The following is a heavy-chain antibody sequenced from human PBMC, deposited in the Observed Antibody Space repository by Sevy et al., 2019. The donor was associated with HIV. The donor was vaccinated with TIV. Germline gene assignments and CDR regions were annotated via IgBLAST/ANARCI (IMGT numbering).Heavy chain of an antibody. D-gene: IGHD1-26*01. CDR1: GYTFTSYI. J-gene: IGHJ1*01. V-gene: IGHV1-18*01. Sequence: ASVKVSCKASGYTFTSYIITWVRQAPGQGLEWMGRISTYNGDSQYAQQLQGRLTMTTDTSTSTAYMELRNLRSDDTAVYYCARAPRGSQGPGQYVLHWGQGTLVTVSS. CDR3: ARAPRGSQGPGQYVLH. CDR2: ISTYNGDS.